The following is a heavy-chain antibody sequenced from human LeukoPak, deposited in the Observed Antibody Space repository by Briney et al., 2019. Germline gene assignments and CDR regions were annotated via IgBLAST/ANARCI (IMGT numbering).Heavy chain of an antibody. Sequence: GGSLRLSCAASGFTFSSYEMNWVRQAPGKGLEWVSYISSSGSTVYYADSVKGRFTISRDNAKNSLYLQMNSLRADDTAVYYCARGGSWSWDNWGQGTLVTVSS. V-gene: IGHV3-48*03. CDR1: GFTFSSYE. CDR2: ISSSGSTV. CDR3: ARGGSWSWDN. J-gene: IGHJ4*02. D-gene: IGHD2-8*02.